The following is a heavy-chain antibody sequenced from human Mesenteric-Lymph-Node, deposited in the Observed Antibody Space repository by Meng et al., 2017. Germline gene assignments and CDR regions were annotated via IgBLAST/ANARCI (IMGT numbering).Heavy chain of an antibody. CDR1: GGSISNSNFY. J-gene: IGHJ4*02. CDR3: ARPRRWLQSEFDF. V-gene: IGHV4-39*01. CDR2: IFHSGST. Sequence: QLPVQRSGPRLVKPSETLSLTCTVSGGSISNSNFYWGWIRQPPGKGLEWIGSIFHSGSTYYNPSLKRRVTVSVDTSKNQFSLKLNSVTTADTAMYYCARPRRWLQSEFDFWGPGTLVTVSS. D-gene: IGHD5-24*01.